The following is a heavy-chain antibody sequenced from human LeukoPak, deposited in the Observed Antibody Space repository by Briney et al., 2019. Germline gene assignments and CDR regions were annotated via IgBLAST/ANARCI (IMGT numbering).Heavy chain of an antibody. Sequence: PSETLSLTCAVYGGSFSGYYWSWIRQPPGKGLEWIGEINHSGSTNYNPSLKSRVTISVDTSKNQFSLKLSSVTAADTAVYFCARDGKYASSPHGIGTNYYYYMNVWGKGTTVTVSS. CDR2: INHSGST. CDR3: ARDGKYASSPHGIGTNYYYYMNV. V-gene: IGHV4-34*01. CDR1: GGSFSGYY. J-gene: IGHJ6*03. D-gene: IGHD6-6*01.